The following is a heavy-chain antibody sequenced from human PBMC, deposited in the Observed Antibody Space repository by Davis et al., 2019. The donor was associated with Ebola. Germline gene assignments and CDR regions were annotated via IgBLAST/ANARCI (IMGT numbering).Heavy chain of an antibody. D-gene: IGHD2/OR15-2a*01. CDR1: GDSVSSTG. Sequence: HSQTLSLTCAISGDSVSSTGWNWIRHSPSRGLEWLGRTYYNSKWFHDYAVSVKSRITVDPDTSKNQFSLQLNSVTPEDTAVYYCVRGFLRTHGFDYWGQVIQVTVSS. J-gene: IGHJ4*02. CDR2: TYYNSKWFH. V-gene: IGHV6-1*01. CDR3: VRGFLRTHGFDY.